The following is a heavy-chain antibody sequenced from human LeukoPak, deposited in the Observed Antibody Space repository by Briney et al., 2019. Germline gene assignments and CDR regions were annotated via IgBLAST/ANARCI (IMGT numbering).Heavy chain of an antibody. D-gene: IGHD3-22*01. Sequence: KPSETLSLTCAVYGGSFSGYYWSWIRQPPGKGLEWIGEINHSGSTNYNPSLKSRVTISVDTSKNQFSLKLSSVTAADTAVYYCARGGSWYYDSSGYYGYWGQGTLVTVSS. V-gene: IGHV4-34*01. CDR1: GGSFSGYY. J-gene: IGHJ4*02. CDR3: ARGGSWYYDSSGYYGY. CDR2: INHSGST.